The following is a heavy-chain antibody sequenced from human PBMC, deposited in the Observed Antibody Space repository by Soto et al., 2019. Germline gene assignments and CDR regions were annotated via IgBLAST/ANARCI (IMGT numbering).Heavy chain of an antibody. CDR1: GYTFTGYY. D-gene: IGHD3-10*01. Sequence: ASVKVSCKASGYTFTGYYMHWVRQAPGQGLEWMGWINPNSGGTNYAQKFQGRVTMTRDTSISTAYMELSRLRSDDTAVYYCAREYGSGSYPLNYYYYCGMDVWGQGTTVTVSS. J-gene: IGHJ6*02. CDR3: AREYGSGSYPLNYYYYCGMDV. V-gene: IGHV1-2*02. CDR2: INPNSGGT.